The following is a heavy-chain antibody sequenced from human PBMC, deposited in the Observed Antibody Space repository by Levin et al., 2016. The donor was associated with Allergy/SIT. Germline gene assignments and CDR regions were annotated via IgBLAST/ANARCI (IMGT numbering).Heavy chain of an antibody. D-gene: IGHD6-13*01. J-gene: IGHJ4*02. CDR3: ARDQHGYSSSWYLFDY. CDR2: IGTAGDP. Sequence: GESLKISCAASGFTFSSYDMHWVRQATGKGLEWVSAIGTAGDPYYPGSVKGRFTISRENAKNSLYLQMNSLRAGDTAVYYCARDQHGYSSSWYLFDYWGQGTLVTVSS. V-gene: IGHV3-13*05. CDR1: GFTFSSYD.